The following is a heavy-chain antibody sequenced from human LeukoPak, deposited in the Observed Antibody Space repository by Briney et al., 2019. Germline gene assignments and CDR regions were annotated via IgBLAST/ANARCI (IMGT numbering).Heavy chain of an antibody. Sequence: PSETLSLTCTVSGASISSYYWSWIRQPPGKGLEWIGYIYYSGSTNYNPSLKSRVTISVDTSKNQFSLKLSSVTAADTAVYYCASLGGFSSSFDYWGQGTLVTVSS. D-gene: IGHD6-6*01. CDR3: ASLGGFSSSFDY. J-gene: IGHJ4*02. CDR2: IYYSGST. V-gene: IGHV4-59*01. CDR1: GASISSYY.